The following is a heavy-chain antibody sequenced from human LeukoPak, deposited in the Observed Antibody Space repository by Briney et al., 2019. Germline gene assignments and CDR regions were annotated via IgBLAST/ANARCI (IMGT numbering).Heavy chain of an antibody. V-gene: IGHV3-23*01. Sequence: GGSLRLSCAASGFTFSSYGMSWVRQAPGKGLEWVSAFSGSGGSTYYADSVKGRFTISRDNSKDTLYLQMNSLRADDTAVYYCARDSSSSNYYFGMDVWGQGTTVTVSS. J-gene: IGHJ6*02. D-gene: IGHD6-19*01. CDR1: GFTFSSYG. CDR3: ARDSSSSNYYFGMDV. CDR2: FSGSGGST.